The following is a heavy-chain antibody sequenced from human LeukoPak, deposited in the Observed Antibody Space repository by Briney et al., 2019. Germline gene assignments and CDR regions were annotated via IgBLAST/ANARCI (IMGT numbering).Heavy chain of an antibody. V-gene: IGHV3-7*02. J-gene: IGHJ4*02. CDR2: IKQDGSEK. CDR1: GFTFSSYW. CDR3: ARLYSSSSGLRASDY. D-gene: IGHD6-6*01. Sequence: GGSLRLSCAASGFTFSSYWMSWVRQTPGKGLEWVANIKQDGSEKYYVDSVKGRFTISRDNAKNSLYLQVNSLRVEDTAVYYCARLYSSSSGLRASDYWGQGTLVTVSS.